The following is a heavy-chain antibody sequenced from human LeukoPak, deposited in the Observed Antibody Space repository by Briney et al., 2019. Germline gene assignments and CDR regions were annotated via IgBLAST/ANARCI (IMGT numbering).Heavy chain of an antibody. J-gene: IGHJ4*02. D-gene: IGHD4-17*01. Sequence: PGGSLRLSCAASGFTFRNYAMSWVRQAPGKGLEWVSAISGNGGSTYYADSVKGRFTISGDISKNTLYLQMNSLRAEDTAVYYCARDNYGDYGEWWGQGTLVTVSS. CDR2: ISGNGGST. CDR3: ARDNYGDYGEW. CDR1: GFTFRNYA. V-gene: IGHV3-23*01.